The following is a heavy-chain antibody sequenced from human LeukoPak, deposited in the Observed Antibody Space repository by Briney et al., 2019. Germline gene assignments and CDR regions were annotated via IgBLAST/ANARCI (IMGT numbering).Heavy chain of an antibody. CDR1: GFTFDDYA. V-gene: IGHV3-9*03. Sequence: GRSLRLSCAASGFTFDDYAMHWVRQAPGKGLEWVSGISWNSNNIGYADSVKGRFTISRDNAKNSLYLQMNRLRTEDMALYYCVKDGGGREDYLDHWGQGTLVTVSS. D-gene: IGHD1-26*01. J-gene: IGHJ4*02. CDR2: ISWNSNNI. CDR3: VKDGGGREDYLDH.